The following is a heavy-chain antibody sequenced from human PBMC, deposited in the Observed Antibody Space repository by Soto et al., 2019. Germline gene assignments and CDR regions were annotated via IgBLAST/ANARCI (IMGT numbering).Heavy chain of an antibody. CDR2: ISYDGSNK. D-gene: IGHD5-18*01. CDR1: GFTFSSYA. CDR3: ARWPTAMVSLFYY. V-gene: IGHV3-30-3*01. J-gene: IGHJ4*02. Sequence: QVQLVESGGGVVQPGRSLRLSCAASGFTFSSYAMHWVRQAPGKGLEWVAVISYDGSNKYYADSVKGRFTISRDNSKNTLYLQMNSLRAEDTAVYYWARWPTAMVSLFYYWGQGTLVTVSS.